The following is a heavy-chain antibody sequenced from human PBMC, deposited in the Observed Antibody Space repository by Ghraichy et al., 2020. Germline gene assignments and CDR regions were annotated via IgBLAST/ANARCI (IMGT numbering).Heavy chain of an antibody. Sequence: ASVKVSCKASGYTFTGYYMHWVRQAPGQGLEWMGWINPNSGGTNYAQKFQGKVTMTRDTSISTAYMELSRLRSDDTAVYYCASEQLPGRQYYYYAMDVWGQGTTVTVSS. CDR1: GYTFTGYY. D-gene: IGHD2-2*01. CDR2: INPNSGGT. V-gene: IGHV1-2*02. CDR3: ASEQLPGRQYYYYAMDV. J-gene: IGHJ6*02.